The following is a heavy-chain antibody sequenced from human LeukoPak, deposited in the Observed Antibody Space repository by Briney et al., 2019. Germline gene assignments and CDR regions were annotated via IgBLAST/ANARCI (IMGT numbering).Heavy chain of an antibody. Sequence: PGGSLRLSCAASGFTFSSYGMHWVRQAPGKGLEWVAFIRYDGSNKYYADSVKGRFTISRDNSKNTLYLQMNSLRAEDTAVYYCAKDVYSSSWYLSPFDYWGQGTLVTVSS. CDR1: GFTFSSYG. CDR2: IRYDGSNK. V-gene: IGHV3-30*02. D-gene: IGHD6-13*01. J-gene: IGHJ4*02. CDR3: AKDVYSSSWYLSPFDY.